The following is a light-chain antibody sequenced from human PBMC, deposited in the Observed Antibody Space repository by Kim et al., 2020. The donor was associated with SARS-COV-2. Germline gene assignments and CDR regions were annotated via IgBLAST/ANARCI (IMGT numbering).Light chain of an antibody. Sequence: PGERVTLSCRASQSVSSSYLTWYQQKPGQAPRLLIYGASTRATGIPARFSGSGSGTDFTLTISSLQPEDFAVYYCQQDYNLPPGVTFGQGTRLEIK. CDR3: QQDYNLPPGVT. V-gene: IGKV3D-7*01. CDR1: QSVSSSY. J-gene: IGKJ5*01. CDR2: GAS.